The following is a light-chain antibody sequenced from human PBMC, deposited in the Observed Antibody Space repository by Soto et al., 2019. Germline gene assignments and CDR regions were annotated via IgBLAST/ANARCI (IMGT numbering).Light chain of an antibody. Sequence: EIVMTQSPATLSVSPGERGTLSCRASQSVGSNLVWYQQKPGQAPRLLIYGASTRATGIPARFSGSGSGTEFTLTISSLQSEDFAVYYCQKYDRELNLGGGTKVEIK. CDR1: QSVGSN. J-gene: IGKJ4*01. CDR2: GAS. CDR3: QKYDRELN. V-gene: IGKV3-15*01.